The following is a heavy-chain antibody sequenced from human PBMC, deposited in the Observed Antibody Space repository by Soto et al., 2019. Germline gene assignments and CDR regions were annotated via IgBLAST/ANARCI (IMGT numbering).Heavy chain of an antibody. Sequence: QVQLQQWGAGLLKPSETLSLTCAVYGGSFSGYYWSWIRQPPGKGLEWIGEINHSGSTNYNPSLKSRVTISVDTSKNQFSLKLSSVTAADTVVYYCASSLWFGELLSNGMDVWGQGTTVTVSS. CDR1: GGSFSGYY. V-gene: IGHV4-34*01. J-gene: IGHJ6*02. CDR2: INHSGST. D-gene: IGHD3-10*01. CDR3: ASSLWFGELLSNGMDV.